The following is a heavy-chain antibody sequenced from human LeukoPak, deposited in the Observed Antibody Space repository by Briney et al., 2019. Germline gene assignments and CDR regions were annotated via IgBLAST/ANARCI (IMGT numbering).Heavy chain of an antibody. J-gene: IGHJ3*02. CDR2: IYSGGSA. Sequence: GGSLRLSCAASGFTVTSNYMSWVRQAPGKGLEWVSVIYSGGSAYYADSVKGRFTISRDNSKNTLYLQMNSLRAEDTAVYYCARDPRSDYGAALDAFDIWGQGTMVTVSS. CDR3: ARDPRSDYGAALDAFDI. V-gene: IGHV3-66*01. CDR1: GFTVTSNY. D-gene: IGHD4-17*01.